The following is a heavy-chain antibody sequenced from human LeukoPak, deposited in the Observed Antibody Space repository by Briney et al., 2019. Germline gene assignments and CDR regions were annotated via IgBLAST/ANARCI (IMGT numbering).Heavy chain of an antibody. CDR2: IYYSGST. V-gene: IGHV4-59*08. CDR3: ARPPLLDY. J-gene: IGHJ4*02. CDR1: GVSISSYY. Sequence: SETLSLTCTVSGVSISSYYWSWIRQPPGKGLEWIGYIYYSGSTNYNPSLKSRVTISVDTSKNQISLKLSSVTAADTAVYYCARPPLLDYWGQGTLVTVSS.